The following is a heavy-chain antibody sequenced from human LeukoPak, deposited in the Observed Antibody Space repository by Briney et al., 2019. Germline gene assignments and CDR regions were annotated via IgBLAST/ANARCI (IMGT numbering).Heavy chain of an antibody. CDR1: GGSISSSSYY. Sequence: SETLSLTCTVSGGSISSSSYYWGWIRQPPGKGLEWIGSIYYSGGTYYNPSLKSRVTISVDTSKNQFSLKLSSVTAADTAVYYCARHWRAMVRGDFDYWGQGTLVTVSS. J-gene: IGHJ4*02. CDR3: ARHWRAMVRGDFDY. CDR2: IYYSGGT. V-gene: IGHV4-39*01. D-gene: IGHD5-18*01.